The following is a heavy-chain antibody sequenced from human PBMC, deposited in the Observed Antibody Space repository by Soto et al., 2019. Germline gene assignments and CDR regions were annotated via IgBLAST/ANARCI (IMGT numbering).Heavy chain of an antibody. CDR2: IYSGGST. CDR1: GFTVSSNY. Sequence: GGSLRLSCAASGFTVSSNYMSWVRQAPGKGLEWVSVIYSGGSTYYADSVKGRFTISRDNSKNTLYLQMNSLRAEDTAVYYCAKDARGLEPAGYWGQGTLVTVSS. CDR3: AKDARGLEPAGY. V-gene: IGHV3-53*01. D-gene: IGHD5-12*01. J-gene: IGHJ4*02.